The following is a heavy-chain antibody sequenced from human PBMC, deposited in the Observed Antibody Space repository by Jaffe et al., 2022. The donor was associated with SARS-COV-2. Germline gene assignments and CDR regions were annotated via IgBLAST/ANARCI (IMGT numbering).Heavy chain of an antibody. CDR3: ARGRKEQLWFSDGPGCFDY. CDR2: IYYSGST. J-gene: IGHJ4*02. CDR1: GGSISSYY. D-gene: IGHD5-18*01. Sequence: QVQLQESGPGLVKPSETLSLTCTVSGGSISSYYWSWIRQPPGKGLEWIGYIYYSGSTNYNPSLKSRVTISVDTSKNQFSLKLSSVTAADTAVYYCARGRKEQLWFSDGPGCFDYWGQGTLVTVSS. V-gene: IGHV4-59*01.